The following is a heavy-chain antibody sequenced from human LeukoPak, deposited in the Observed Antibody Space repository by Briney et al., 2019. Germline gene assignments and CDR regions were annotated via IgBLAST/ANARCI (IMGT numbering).Heavy chain of an antibody. CDR1: GGTFSSYA. Sequence: ASVKVSCKASGGTFSSYAISGVRQAPGQGLEWMGWISAYNGNTNYAQKLQGRVTMTTDTSTSTAYMELRSLRSDDTAVYYCARPSRDIVVVVAATEDDAFDIWGQGTMVTVSS. CDR3: ARPSRDIVVVVAATEDDAFDI. D-gene: IGHD2-15*01. J-gene: IGHJ3*02. V-gene: IGHV1-18*01. CDR2: ISAYNGNT.